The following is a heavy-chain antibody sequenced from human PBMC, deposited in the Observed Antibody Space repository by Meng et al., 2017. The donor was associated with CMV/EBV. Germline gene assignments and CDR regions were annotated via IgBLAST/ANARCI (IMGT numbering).Heavy chain of an antibody. Sequence: EVQLLESGGGLVQPGWSLRLSCAASGFTFSSYAMSWVRQAPGKGLEWVSAISGSGGSTYYADSVKGRFTISRDNSKGSLYLQVNSLRADDTAVYYCARGWTVFDYWGQGTLVTVSS. J-gene: IGHJ4*02. CDR2: ISGSGGST. CDR1: GFTFSSYA. CDR3: ARGWTVFDY. V-gene: IGHV3-23*01. D-gene: IGHD6-19*01.